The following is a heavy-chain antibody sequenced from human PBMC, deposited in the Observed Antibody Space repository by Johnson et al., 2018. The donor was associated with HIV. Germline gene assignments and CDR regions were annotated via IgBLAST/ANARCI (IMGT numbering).Heavy chain of an antibody. Sequence: VQLVESGGGLVQPGGSLRLSCASGFTVSTNYMTWVRQAPGKGLEWVSVIYSGGSTYHADPVKGRFTISRDNSKNTVYLQMNSLRAEDTAVYYCARGYILTGYSGAFDIWGQGTMVTVSS. D-gene: IGHD3-9*01. CDR1: GFTVSTNY. CDR3: ARGYILTGYSGAFDI. V-gene: IGHV3-66*01. CDR2: IYSGGST. J-gene: IGHJ3*02.